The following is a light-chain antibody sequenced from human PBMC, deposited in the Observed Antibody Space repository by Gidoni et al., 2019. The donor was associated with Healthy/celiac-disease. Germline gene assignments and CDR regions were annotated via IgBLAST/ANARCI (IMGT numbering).Light chain of an antibody. Sequence: DIKMTQSPSTLSASVGDRVTITCRASQSISSWLAWYQQKPGKAPKLLIYKASSLESGVPSRFSGSGSGTEFTLTISSLQPDDFATYYCQQYNSYLYTFXQXTKLEIK. CDR1: QSISSW. J-gene: IGKJ2*01. CDR2: KAS. CDR3: QQYNSYLYT. V-gene: IGKV1-5*03.